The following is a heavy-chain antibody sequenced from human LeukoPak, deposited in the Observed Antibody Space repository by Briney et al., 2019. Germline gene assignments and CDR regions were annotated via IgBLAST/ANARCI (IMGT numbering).Heavy chain of an antibody. Sequence: SETLSLTCAVSGGSISNYHWSWIRQPAGKGLEWIGRIFTSGSTNYNASLKSRVTMSVDTSKNQFSLKLRSMTAADTAVYYCARAPVTVKDSFDIWGQGTMVTVSS. CDR1: GGSISNYH. D-gene: IGHD4-11*01. CDR2: IFTSGST. V-gene: IGHV4-4*07. J-gene: IGHJ3*02. CDR3: ARAPVTVKDSFDI.